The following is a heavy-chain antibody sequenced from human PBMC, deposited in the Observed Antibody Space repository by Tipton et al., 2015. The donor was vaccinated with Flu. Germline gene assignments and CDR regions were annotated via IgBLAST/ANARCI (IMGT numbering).Heavy chain of an antibody. Sequence: TLSLTCAVYGGSFSGYYWSWIRQPPGKGLEWIGEINHSGSTNYNPSLKSRVTMSVDTSKNQFSLKLSSVTAADTVVYYCARGANWNYGKDAFDIWGQGTMVTVSS. CDR1: GGSFSGYY. V-gene: IGHV4-34*01. CDR2: INHSGST. CDR3: ARGANWNYGKDAFDI. J-gene: IGHJ3*02. D-gene: IGHD1-7*01.